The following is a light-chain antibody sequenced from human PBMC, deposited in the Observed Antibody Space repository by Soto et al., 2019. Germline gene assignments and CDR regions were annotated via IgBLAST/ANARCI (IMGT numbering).Light chain of an antibody. CDR2: GAS. CDR3: QQYNNWPPVT. Sequence: EIVMTQSPVTLSVSPGERATVSCRASQSVSSNLAWYQQKPGQAPRLLIYGASTRATGIPARFSGSGSGTEFTLTLSSLQSEDFAVYYCQQYNNWPPVTFGGGTKVEIK. CDR1: QSVSSN. V-gene: IGKV3-15*01. J-gene: IGKJ4*01.